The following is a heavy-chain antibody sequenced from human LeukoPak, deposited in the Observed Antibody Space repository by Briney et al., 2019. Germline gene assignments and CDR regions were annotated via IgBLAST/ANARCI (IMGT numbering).Heavy chain of an antibody. CDR3: ARERYCGGDCYSPLNFQH. Sequence: GASVKVSCKVSGYTLTELSMHWVRQAPGKGLEWMGGFDPEEGETIYAQKFQGRVTMTEGTSTDTAYMELSSLRSEDTAVYYCARERYCGGDCYSPLNFQHWGQGTLVTVSS. J-gene: IGHJ1*01. D-gene: IGHD2-21*02. CDR1: GYTLTELS. CDR2: FDPEEGET. V-gene: IGHV1-24*01.